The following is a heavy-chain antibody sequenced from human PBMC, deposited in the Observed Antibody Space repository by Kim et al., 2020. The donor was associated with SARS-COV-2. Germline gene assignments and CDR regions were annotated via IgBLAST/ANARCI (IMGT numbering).Heavy chain of an antibody. J-gene: IGHJ4*02. CDR3: TRDGAAVADFFY. CDR2: IRSKAYGGTT. V-gene: IGHV3-49*03. CDR1: GFTFGDYA. Sequence: GGSLRLSCTASGFTFGDYAMSWFRQAPGKGLEWVGFIRSKAYGGTTEYAASVKGRFTISRDDYKSIAYLQMNSLKTEDTAVYYCTRDGAAVADFFYWGQGALVTVSS. D-gene: IGHD6-19*01.